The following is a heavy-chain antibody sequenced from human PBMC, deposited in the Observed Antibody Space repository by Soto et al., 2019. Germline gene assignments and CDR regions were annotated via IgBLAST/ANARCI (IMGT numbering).Heavy chain of an antibody. V-gene: IGHV3-21*01. Sequence: GGSLRLSCAASGFTFSSYSMNWVRQAPGKGLEWVSSISSSSYIYYADSVKGRFTISRDNAKNSLYLQMNSLRAEDTAVYYCARDITMVRGAFGIMDVWGQGTTVTVSS. D-gene: IGHD3-10*01. CDR1: GFTFSSYS. J-gene: IGHJ6*02. CDR3: ARDITMVRGAFGIMDV. CDR2: ISSSSYI.